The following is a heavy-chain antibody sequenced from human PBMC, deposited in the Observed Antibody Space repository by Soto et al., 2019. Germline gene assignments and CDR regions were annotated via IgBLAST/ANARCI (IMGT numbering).Heavy chain of an antibody. CDR3: ASEGSIAVAGSSPHYFDY. D-gene: IGHD6-19*01. Sequence: QVQLQESGPGLVKPSGTLSLTCAVSGGSISSSNWWSWVRQSPGKGLEWIGEIYHSGTTNYNPSLKSRVTISVDKSNNQFSLRLSSVTAADTAVYYCASEGSIAVAGSSPHYFDYWGQGTLVTVSS. V-gene: IGHV4-4*02. CDR1: GGSISSSNW. CDR2: IYHSGTT. J-gene: IGHJ4*02.